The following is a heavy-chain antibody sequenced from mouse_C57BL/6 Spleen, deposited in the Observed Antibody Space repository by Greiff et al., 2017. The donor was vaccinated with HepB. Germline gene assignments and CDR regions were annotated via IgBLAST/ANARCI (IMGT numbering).Heavy chain of an antibody. D-gene: IGHD1-1*01. V-gene: IGHV1-15*01. Sequence: QVQLKQSGAELVRPGASVTLSCKASGYTFTDYEMHWVKQTPVHGLEWIGAIDPETGGTAYNQKFKGKAILTADKSSSTAYMELRSLTSEDSAVYYCTRLTITTVPYYAMDYWGQGTSVTVSS. CDR3: TRLTITTVPYYAMDY. J-gene: IGHJ4*01. CDR1: GYTFTDYE. CDR2: IDPETGGT.